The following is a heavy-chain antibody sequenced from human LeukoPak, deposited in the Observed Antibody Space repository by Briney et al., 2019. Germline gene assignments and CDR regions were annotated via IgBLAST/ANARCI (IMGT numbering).Heavy chain of an antibody. D-gene: IGHD5-12*01. CDR1: GFTFSSYS. Sequence: GGSLRLSCAASGFTFSSYSMNWVRQAPGKGLEWVSHLRYTGETFYADSVKGRFTISRDNVRNSLYLQMNSLRAEDTAMYYCARDAGNSGYGCDLWGQGTLVTVSS. CDR2: LRYTGET. J-gene: IGHJ5*02. CDR3: ARDAGNSGYGCDL. V-gene: IGHV3-48*01.